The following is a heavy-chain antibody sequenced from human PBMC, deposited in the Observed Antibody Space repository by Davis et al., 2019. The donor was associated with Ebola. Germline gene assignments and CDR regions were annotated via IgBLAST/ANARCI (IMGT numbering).Heavy chain of an antibody. D-gene: IGHD2-2*01. CDR2: ISSSGSTI. CDR3: ARERIVVVPAATNLYYGMDV. CDR1: GFTFSSYE. V-gene: IGHV3-48*03. J-gene: IGHJ6*02. Sequence: PGGSLRLSCAASGFTFSSYEMNWVRQAPGKGLEWVSYISSSGSTIYYADSVKGRFTISRDNAKNSLYLQMNSLRAEDTAVHYCARERIVVVPAATNLYYGMDVWGQGTTVTVSS.